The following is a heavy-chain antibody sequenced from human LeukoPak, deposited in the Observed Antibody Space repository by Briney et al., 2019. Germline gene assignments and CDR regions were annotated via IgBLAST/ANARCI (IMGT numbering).Heavy chain of an antibody. V-gene: IGHV3-74*01. CDR2: INSDGSTT. CDR3: ARENIGVVTAIRVVFDI. J-gene: IGHJ3*02. Sequence: GGSLRLSCAASGFTFRSYSMHWVRQAPGKGLVWVSRINSDGSTTSYADSVKGRFTISRDNAKNSLCLQMNSLRDEDTAVYYCARENIGVVTAIRVVFDIGGQGKMVT. CDR1: GFTFRSYS. D-gene: IGHD2-21*02.